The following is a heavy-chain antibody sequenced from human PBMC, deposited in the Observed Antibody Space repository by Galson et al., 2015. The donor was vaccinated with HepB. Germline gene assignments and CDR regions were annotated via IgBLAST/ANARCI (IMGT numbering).Heavy chain of an antibody. D-gene: IGHD3-3*01. CDR1: GFTFSDFY. CDR2: ISSSGYTI. Sequence: SLRLSCAASGFTFSDFYMSWIRQAPGKELEWVSLISSSGYTIYYADSVKGRFTISRDNAKNSLYLQMNSLRAEDTAVYYCARTYYDFWSGVDVFDIWGQGTVLTVSS. CDR3: ARTYYDFWSGVDVFDI. V-gene: IGHV3-11*01. J-gene: IGHJ3*02.